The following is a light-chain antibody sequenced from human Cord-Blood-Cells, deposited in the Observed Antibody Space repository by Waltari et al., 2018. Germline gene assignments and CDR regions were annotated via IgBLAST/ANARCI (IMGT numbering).Light chain of an antibody. CDR3: CSYAGSYTWV. V-gene: IGLV2-11*01. Sequence: QSALTQPRSVSGSPGPSVPISCTGTSSDVGGYTYVSWYQQHPGKAPKLMIYDVSKRPSGVPDRFSGSKSGNTASLTISGLQAEDVADYYCCSYAGSYTWVFGGGTKLTVL. J-gene: IGLJ3*02. CDR2: DVS. CDR1: SSDVGGYTY.